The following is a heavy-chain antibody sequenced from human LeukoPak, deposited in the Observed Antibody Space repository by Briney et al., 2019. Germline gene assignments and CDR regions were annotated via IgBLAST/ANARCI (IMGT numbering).Heavy chain of an antibody. V-gene: IGHV3-74*01. CDR1: GFTLSSYW. D-gene: IGHD6-19*01. Sequence: GGSLRLSCAASGFTLSSYWMHWVRQAPGKGLVWVSRINYDGSSTSYADSVKGRFTISRDNAKNTLYLQMNSLRAEDTAVYYCARVGIYSSGWYFDYWGQGTLVTVSS. J-gene: IGHJ4*02. CDR3: ARVGIYSSGWYFDY. CDR2: INYDGSST.